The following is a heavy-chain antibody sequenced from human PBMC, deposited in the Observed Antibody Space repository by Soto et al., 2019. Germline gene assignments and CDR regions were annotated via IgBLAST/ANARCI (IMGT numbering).Heavy chain of an antibody. J-gene: IGHJ6*03. Sequence: EVQLVESGGGLVQPGGSLRLSCAASGFTFSSYSMNWVRQAPGKGLEWVSFISSSGTTIYYADSVKGRFTISRDNAKNSLYLRMNSLRAEDTAVYYCARIGFYDFWSGYESPMDVWGKRTTVTVSS. CDR2: ISSSGTTI. V-gene: IGHV3-48*01. CDR1: GFTFSSYS. D-gene: IGHD3-3*01. CDR3: ARIGFYDFWSGYESPMDV.